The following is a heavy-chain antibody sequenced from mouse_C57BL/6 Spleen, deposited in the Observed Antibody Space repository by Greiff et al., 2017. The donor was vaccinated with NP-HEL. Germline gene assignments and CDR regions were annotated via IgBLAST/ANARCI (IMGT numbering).Heavy chain of an antibody. V-gene: IGHV1-81*01. Sequence: VQRVESGAELARPGASVKLSCKASGYTFTSYGISWVKQRTGQGLEWIGEIYPRSGNTYYNEKFKGKATLTADKSSSTAYMELRSLTSEDSAVYFCARRGNSYAMDYWGQGTSVTVSS. J-gene: IGHJ4*01. CDR2: IYPRSGNT. D-gene: IGHD2-1*01. CDR3: ARRGNSYAMDY. CDR1: GYTFTSYG.